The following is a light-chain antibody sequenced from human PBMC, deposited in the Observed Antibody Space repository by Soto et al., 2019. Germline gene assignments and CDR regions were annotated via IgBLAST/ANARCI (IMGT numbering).Light chain of an antibody. Sequence: EIPMTQSPATLSVSLGDRATLSCRASQSVSSNLAWYQQKPGQAPRLLIYSSSSRAAGVSDRFSGSGSGTDFSLTISRLEPEDFAMYYCQQYGRSPTWTFGQGTKVDIK. CDR3: QQYGRSPTWT. J-gene: IGKJ1*01. V-gene: IGKV3-20*01. CDR1: QSVSSN. CDR2: SSS.